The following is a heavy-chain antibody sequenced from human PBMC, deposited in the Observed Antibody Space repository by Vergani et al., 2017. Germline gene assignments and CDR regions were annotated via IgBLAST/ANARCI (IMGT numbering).Heavy chain of an antibody. J-gene: IGHJ1*01. D-gene: IGHD1-1*01. CDR1: GFTSSYYG. V-gene: IGHV3-30*03. CDR2: ISYDGTQK. CDR3: ATKSCGTPGCQIGYFRE. Sequence: QVHLVESGGGVVQPGRSLRLPCVVSGFTSSYYGMHWVRQAPGKGLEWVAVISYDGTQKYYADSVKGRFTISRDNSKSTLYLQMNSLRTEDTAVYYCATKSCGTPGCQIGYFREWVQGTLVTVSS.